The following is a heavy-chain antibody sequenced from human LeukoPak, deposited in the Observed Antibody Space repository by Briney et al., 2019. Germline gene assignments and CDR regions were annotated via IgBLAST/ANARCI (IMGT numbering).Heavy chain of an antibody. CDR3: ARIWGAAGTIFDY. V-gene: IGHV4-61*08. Sequence: SETLSLTCTVSGGSISSGGYYWSWIRQPPGKGLEWIGYIYYSGSTNYNPSLKSRVTISVDTSKNQFSLKLSSVTAADTAVYYCARIWGAAGTIFDYWGQGTLVTVSS. CDR2: IYYSGST. J-gene: IGHJ4*02. D-gene: IGHD6-13*01. CDR1: GGSISSGGYY.